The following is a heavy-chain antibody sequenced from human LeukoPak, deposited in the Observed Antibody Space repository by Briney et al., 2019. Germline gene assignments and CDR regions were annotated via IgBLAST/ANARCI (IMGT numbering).Heavy chain of an antibody. CDR1: GFTFNSYS. CDR3: AKDRLSYYYYYGMDV. V-gene: IGHV3-21*01. Sequence: GGSLRLSCAGSGFTFNSYSMNWVRQAPGKGLEWVSSISSSGSHMYYADSVKGRFTISRDNSKNTLYLQMNSLRAEDTAVYYCAKDRLSYYYYYGMDVWGQGTTVTVSS. CDR2: ISSSGSHM. D-gene: IGHD6-25*01. J-gene: IGHJ6*02.